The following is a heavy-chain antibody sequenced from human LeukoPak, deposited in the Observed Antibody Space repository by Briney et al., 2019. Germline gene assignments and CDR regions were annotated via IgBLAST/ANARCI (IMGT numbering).Heavy chain of an antibody. CDR1: GYSSTSYW. CDR2: IYPGDSDT. V-gene: IGHV5-51*01. CDR3: ARLGGGLIASPALDAFDI. Sequence: GESLNISCKGSGYSSTSYWIGWVRQIPGKGLEWRGIIYPGDSDTRYSPSFQGQVAISADKSISTAYLQWSSLKASDTAMYYCARLGGGLIASPALDAFDIWGQGTMVTVSS. J-gene: IGHJ3*02. D-gene: IGHD3-16*01.